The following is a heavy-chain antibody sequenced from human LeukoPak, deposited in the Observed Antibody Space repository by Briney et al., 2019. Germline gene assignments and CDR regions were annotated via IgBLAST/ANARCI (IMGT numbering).Heavy chain of an antibody. CDR3: ARGGLTTVLATTPDYFDY. CDR1: GGSISSYY. V-gene: IGHV4-59*12. Sequence: SETLSLTCTVSGGSISSYYWSWIRQPPGKGLEWIGYIYYSGSTNYNPSLKSRVTISVDTSKNQFSLKLSSVTAADTAVYYCARGGLTTVLATTPDYFDYWGQGTLVTVSS. D-gene: IGHD4-17*01. CDR2: IYYSGST. J-gene: IGHJ4*02.